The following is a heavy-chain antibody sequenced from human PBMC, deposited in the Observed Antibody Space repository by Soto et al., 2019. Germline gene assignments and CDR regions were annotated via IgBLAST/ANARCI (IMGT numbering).Heavy chain of an antibody. CDR2: IRSKAYGGTT. D-gene: IGHD3-22*01. J-gene: IGHJ6*02. V-gene: IGHV3-49*04. CDR1: GFTFGDYA. CDR3: TRSTYYYDSSGSKVPGMDV. Sequence: PGGSLRLSCTASGFTFGDYAMSWVRQAPGKGLEWVGFIRSKAYGGTTEYATSVKGRFTISRDDSKSIAYLQMNSLKTEDTAVYYCTRSTYYYDSSGSKVPGMDVWGQGTTVTVSS.